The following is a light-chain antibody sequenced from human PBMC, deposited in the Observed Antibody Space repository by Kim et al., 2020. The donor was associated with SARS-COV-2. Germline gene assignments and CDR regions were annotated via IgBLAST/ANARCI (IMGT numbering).Light chain of an antibody. CDR1: QSVSSSY. CDR3: QQYGSSPLT. V-gene: IGKV3-20*01. Sequence: EIVLTQSPGTLSLSPGERATLSCRASQSVSSSYLAWYQQKPGQAPRLLIYGASNRATGIPDRFSASGSGTDFTLTISRLEPEDFVVYYCQQYGSSPLTFGGGTKLEI. J-gene: IGKJ4*01. CDR2: GAS.